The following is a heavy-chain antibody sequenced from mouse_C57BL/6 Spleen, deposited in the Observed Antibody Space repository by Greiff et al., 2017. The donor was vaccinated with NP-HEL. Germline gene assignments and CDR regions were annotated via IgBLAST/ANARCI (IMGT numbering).Heavy chain of an antibody. V-gene: IGHV1-50*01. CDR2: IDPSDSYT. CDR3: ARGVGNFGAMDY. Sequence: VQLQQPGAELVKPGASVKLSCKASGYTFTSYWMQWVKQRPGQGLEWIGEIDPSDSYTNYNQKFKGKATLTVDTSSSTAYMQLSSLTSEDSAVYYCARGVGNFGAMDYWGQGTSVTVSS. D-gene: IGHD2-1*01. J-gene: IGHJ4*01. CDR1: GYTFTSYW.